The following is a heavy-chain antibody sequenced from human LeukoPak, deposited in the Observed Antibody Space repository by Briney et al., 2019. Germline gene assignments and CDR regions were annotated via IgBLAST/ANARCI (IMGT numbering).Heavy chain of an antibody. D-gene: IGHD5-12*01. J-gene: IGHJ4*02. CDR2: IYTSGST. CDR1: GGSITGSY. CDR3: ARAYSGYDNFDY. Sequence: PSETLSLTCTVSGGSITGSYWSWIRQPAGKGLEWIGRIYTSGSTNYNPSLKSRVTMSVDTSKNQFSLKPSSVTAADTAVYYCARAYSGYDNFDYWGQGTLVTVSS. V-gene: IGHV4-4*07.